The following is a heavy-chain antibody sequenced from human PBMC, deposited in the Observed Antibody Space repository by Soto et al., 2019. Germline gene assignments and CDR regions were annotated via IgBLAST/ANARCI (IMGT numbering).Heavy chain of an antibody. J-gene: IGHJ6*03. CDR3: AKGATMVRSVYYYYYYMDV. CDR1: GFTFDDYA. CDR2: ISWNSGSI. V-gene: IGHV3-9*01. Sequence: GGSLRLSCAASGFTFDDYAMHWVRQAPGKGLEWVSGISWNSGSIGYADSVKGRFTISRDNAKNSLYLQMNSLRAEDTALYYCAKGATMVRSVYYYYYYMDVWGKGTTVTVSS. D-gene: IGHD3-10*01.